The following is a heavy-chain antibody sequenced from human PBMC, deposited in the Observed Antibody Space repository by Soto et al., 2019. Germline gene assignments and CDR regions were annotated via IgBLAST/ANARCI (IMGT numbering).Heavy chain of an antibody. V-gene: IGHV1-3*01. CDR1: GYTFTTYA. Sequence: ASVKVSCKASGYTFTTYAMHWVRQAPGQRLEWMGWINAGNGNTKYSQKFQGRVTITRDTSASTAYMELSSLRSEDTAVYYCAAGLAAGPGFDPWGQGTLVTVSS. CDR2: INAGNGNT. J-gene: IGHJ5*02. CDR3: AAGLAAGPGFDP. D-gene: IGHD6-13*01.